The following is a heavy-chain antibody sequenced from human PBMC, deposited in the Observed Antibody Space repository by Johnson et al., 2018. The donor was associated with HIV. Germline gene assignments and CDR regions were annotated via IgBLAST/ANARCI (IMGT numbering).Heavy chain of an antibody. J-gene: IGHJ3*02. CDR2: IGTGGDT. V-gene: IGHV3-13*01. D-gene: IGHD4-17*01. CDR1: GFTFTTYD. Sequence: EKLVESGGGLVQPGGSLRLSCAASGFTFTTYDMHWVRQGTGKGLEWVSGIGTGGDTHYPDSVKGRFTISRENAKNSLYLQMNSLRADDTAVYFCARDRFGDSDAFDIWGQGTMVTVSS. CDR3: ARDRFGDSDAFDI.